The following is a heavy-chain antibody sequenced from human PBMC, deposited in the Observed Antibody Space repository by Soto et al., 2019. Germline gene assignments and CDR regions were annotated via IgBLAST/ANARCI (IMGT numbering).Heavy chain of an antibody. CDR3: ARREGYCSGGTCYFDY. V-gene: IGHV3-74*01. CDR2: INSDGSST. Sequence: GGSLRLSCAASGFTFSTYWMHWVRQAPGKGLVWVSRINSDGSSTAYADSVKGRFTISRDNAKKTVYLQMNSLRAEDTAVYYCARREGYCSGGTCYFDYWGQGTLVTVSS. CDR1: GFTFSTYW. D-gene: IGHD2-15*01. J-gene: IGHJ4*02.